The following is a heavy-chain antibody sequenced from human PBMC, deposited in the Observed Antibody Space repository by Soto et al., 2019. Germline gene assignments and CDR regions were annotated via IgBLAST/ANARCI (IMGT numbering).Heavy chain of an antibody. D-gene: IGHD3-10*01. CDR3: ARDREWFGENPYYFDY. Sequence: PGGSLRLSCAASGFTFSSYAMHWVRQAPGKGLEWVAVISYDGSNKYYADSVKGRFTISRDNSKNTLYLQMNSLRAEDTAVYYCARDREWFGENPYYFDYWGQGTLVTVSS. J-gene: IGHJ4*02. V-gene: IGHV3-30-3*01. CDR1: GFTFSSYA. CDR2: ISYDGSNK.